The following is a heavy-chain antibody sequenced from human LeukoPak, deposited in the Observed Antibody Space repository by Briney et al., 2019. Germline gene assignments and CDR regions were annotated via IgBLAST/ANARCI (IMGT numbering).Heavy chain of an antibody. CDR1: GFTVSSNY. V-gene: IGHV3-66*01. CDR3: AREPPPDIQIGSSGNRKFFDY. J-gene: IGHJ4*02. Sequence: GGSLRLSCAASGFTVSSNYMSWVRRAQGRGRGWVSVFFTGGSTYYADSVKGRFTISRDISKNTLYLQMNSLRVEDTAVYYCAREPPPDIQIGSSGNRKFFDYWGQGTLVTVSS. D-gene: IGHD1-14*01. CDR2: FFTGGST.